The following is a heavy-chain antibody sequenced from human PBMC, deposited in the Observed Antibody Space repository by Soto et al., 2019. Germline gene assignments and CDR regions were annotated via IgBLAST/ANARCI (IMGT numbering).Heavy chain of an antibody. V-gene: IGHV4-34*01. D-gene: IGHD3-16*02. CDR1: GGSFSGYY. J-gene: IGHJ4*02. CDR3: ARVHRRSNLPDY. Sequence: QVQLQQWGAGLLKPSETLSLTCAVYGGSFSGYYWSWIRQPPGKGLEWIGEINHSGSTNYNPSLKSRVTIXVXRAKNQYSLRLIAVTAADTAVYYCARVHRRSNLPDYWGQGTLVTVSS. CDR2: INHSGST.